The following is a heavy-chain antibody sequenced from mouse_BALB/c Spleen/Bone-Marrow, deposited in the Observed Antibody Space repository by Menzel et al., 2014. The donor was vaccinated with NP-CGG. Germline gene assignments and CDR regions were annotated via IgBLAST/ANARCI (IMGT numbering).Heavy chain of an antibody. D-gene: IGHD2-4*01. CDR1: GFTFSSYA. CDR2: ISSGGSYT. Sequence: EVKLVESGGGLVKPGGSLKLSCAASGFTFSSYAMSWVRQTPEKRLEWVATISSGGSYTYYPDSVKGRFTIFRDNAKNALCLQMSSLRSEDTAMYYCARRGITRLLDCWGQGTTLTVSS. V-gene: IGHV5-9-1*01. CDR3: ARRGITRLLDC. J-gene: IGHJ2*01.